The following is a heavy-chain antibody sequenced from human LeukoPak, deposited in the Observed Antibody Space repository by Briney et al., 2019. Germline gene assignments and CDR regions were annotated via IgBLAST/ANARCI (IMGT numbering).Heavy chain of an antibody. CDR2: ISGSGGST. CDR1: GITLSSYG. CDR3: AKDAGGYWAH. Sequence: GGTLRLSCAASGITLSSYGMSWVRQAPGKGLEWVSAISGSGGSTYYADSVKGRFTISRDNSKNTLYLQMNSLRAEDTAVYYCAKDAGGYWAHWGQGTLVTVSS. J-gene: IGHJ4*02. D-gene: IGHD5-12*01. V-gene: IGHV3-23*01.